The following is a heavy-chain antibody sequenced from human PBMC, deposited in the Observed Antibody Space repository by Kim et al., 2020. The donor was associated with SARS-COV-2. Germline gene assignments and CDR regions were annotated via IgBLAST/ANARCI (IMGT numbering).Heavy chain of an antibody. J-gene: IGHJ5*02. V-gene: IGHV4-34*01. CDR3: ARGANGAWGWNWFDP. CDR1: GGSFSGYY. D-gene: IGHD2-8*01. CDR2: INHSGST. Sequence: SETLSLTCAVYGGSFSGYYWSWIRQPPGKGLEWIGEINHSGSTNYNPSLKSRVTISVDTSKNQFSLKLSSVTAADTAVYYCARGANGAWGWNWFDPWGQGTLFTVSS.